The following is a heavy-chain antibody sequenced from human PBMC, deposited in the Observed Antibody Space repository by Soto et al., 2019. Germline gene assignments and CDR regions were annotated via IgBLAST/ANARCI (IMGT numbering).Heavy chain of an antibody. Sequence: PGGSLRLSCVASGFTFSNSYMSWIRQAPGKGLEWVSYISRTGSTIYYADSVKGRFTMSRDNAKNSLSLQMSSLRAEDTAVYYCATARDYGDYNLGYYFDYWGQGTLVTVSS. CDR1: GFTFSNSY. CDR3: ATARDYGDYNLGYYFDY. CDR2: ISRTGSTI. D-gene: IGHD4-17*01. J-gene: IGHJ4*02. V-gene: IGHV3-11*01.